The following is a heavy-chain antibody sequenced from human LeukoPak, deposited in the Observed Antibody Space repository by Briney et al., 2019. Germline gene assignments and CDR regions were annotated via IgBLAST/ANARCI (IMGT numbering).Heavy chain of an antibody. Sequence: GGSLRLSCAASGFTVSSNYVSWVRQAPGKGLEWVSILYSGGGTYYADSVRGRFTISRDNSKNTLFLQMNSLRAEDTAVYYCAKPAPRGDYDSSGYYYWGQGTLVTVSS. V-gene: IGHV3-53*01. CDR3: AKPAPRGDYDSSGYYY. J-gene: IGHJ4*02. CDR2: LYSGGGT. CDR1: GFTVSSNY. D-gene: IGHD3-22*01.